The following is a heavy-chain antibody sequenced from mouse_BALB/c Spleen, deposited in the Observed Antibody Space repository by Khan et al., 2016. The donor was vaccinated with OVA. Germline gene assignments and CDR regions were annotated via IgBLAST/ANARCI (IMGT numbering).Heavy chain of an antibody. CDR3: TRRGVYGIFAY. Sequence: VQLQQSGTELAKPGASVKMSCKTSGYTFTTYWMHWVKQRPGQGLEWIGYINPSTGYTESNQKLKDKATLTTDKSSNTAYLQLSSLTSEDSAGYYCTRRGVYGIFAYWGQGTLVTVSA. CDR1: GYTFTTYW. CDR2: INPSTGYT. V-gene: IGHV1-7*01. J-gene: IGHJ3*01. D-gene: IGHD2-1*01.